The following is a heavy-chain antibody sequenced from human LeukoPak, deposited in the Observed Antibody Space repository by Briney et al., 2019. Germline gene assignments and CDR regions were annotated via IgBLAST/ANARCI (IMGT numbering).Heavy chain of an antibody. CDR3: ARVASFRFYFDY. Sequence: GGSLRLSCTTSGFTFSDYSVNWVRQAPGKGLEWVSSINSRSNYIFYADSVKGRFTVSRDNAKNSLYLQMNSLRAEDTAVYFCARVASFRFYFDYWGQGALVTVSS. D-gene: IGHD2/OR15-2a*01. CDR2: INSRSNYI. V-gene: IGHV3-21*04. CDR1: GFTFSDYS. J-gene: IGHJ4*02.